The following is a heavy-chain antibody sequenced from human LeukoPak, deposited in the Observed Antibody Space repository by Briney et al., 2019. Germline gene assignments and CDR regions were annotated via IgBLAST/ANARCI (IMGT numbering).Heavy chain of an antibody. J-gene: IGHJ4*02. D-gene: IGHD6-19*01. Sequence: GASVKVSCKASGYTFTIYGITWVRQAPGQGLEWMGWISTYSGNTNYAQNLQGRVTMTTDTSTSTAYMELRSLRSDDTAVYYCARDYGSGRLFYFDYWGQGTLVTVSS. V-gene: IGHV1-18*01. CDR2: ISTYSGNT. CDR3: ARDYGSGRLFYFDY. CDR1: GYTFTIYG.